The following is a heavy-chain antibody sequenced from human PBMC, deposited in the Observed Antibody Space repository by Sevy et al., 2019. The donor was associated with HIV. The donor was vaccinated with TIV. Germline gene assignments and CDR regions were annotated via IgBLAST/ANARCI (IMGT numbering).Heavy chain of an antibody. J-gene: IGHJ6*02. D-gene: IGHD2-2*01. CDR3: AKGRHCSGTRCYGKYYYHAMDV. CDR2: ISYDGRNK. CDR1: GFTFNSYG. V-gene: IGHV3-30*18. Sequence: GGSLRLSCAASGFTFNSYGMYWVRQAPGKGLEWVAVISYDGRNKYYADFVKGRFTISRDNSKNTLYLQMNSLRAEDTAVYYCAKGRHCSGTRCYGKYYYHAMDVWGQGTTVTVSS.